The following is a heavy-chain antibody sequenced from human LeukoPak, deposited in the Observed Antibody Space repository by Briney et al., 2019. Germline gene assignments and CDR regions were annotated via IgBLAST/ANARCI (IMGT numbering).Heavy chain of an antibody. Sequence: ASETLSLTCTVSGGSISSYYWSWIRQPPGKGLEWIGYIYYSGSTNYNPSLKSRVTISVDTSKNQFSLKLSSVTAADTAVYYCARRDIVVVVAYDAFDIWGQGTMVTVSS. CDR3: ARRDIVVVVAYDAFDI. D-gene: IGHD2-15*01. J-gene: IGHJ3*02. CDR2: IYYSGST. CDR1: GGSISSYY. V-gene: IGHV4-59*12.